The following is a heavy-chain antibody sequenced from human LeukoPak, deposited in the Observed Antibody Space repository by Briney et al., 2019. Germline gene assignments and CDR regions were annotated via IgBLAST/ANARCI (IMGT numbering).Heavy chain of an antibody. V-gene: IGHV3-33*01. Sequence: GGSLRLSCAASGFTFSSYGMHWVRQAPGKGLEWVAVIWYDGSNKYYADSVKGRFTISRDNSKNTLYLQMNSLRAEDTAVYYCARSHGSGDEFDYWGQGTLVTVSS. D-gene: IGHD3-10*01. CDR1: GFTFSSYG. CDR3: ARSHGSGDEFDY. J-gene: IGHJ4*02. CDR2: IWYDGSNK.